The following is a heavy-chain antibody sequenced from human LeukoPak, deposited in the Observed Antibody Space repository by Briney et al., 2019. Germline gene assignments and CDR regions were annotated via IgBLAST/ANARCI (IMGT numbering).Heavy chain of an antibody. CDR2: ISSSGSTI. CDR3: ARVAGVGAYDY. J-gene: IGHJ4*02. D-gene: IGHD1-26*01. CDR1: GFTFSSYA. Sequence: PGGSLRLSCAASGFTFSSYAMNWVRQAPGKGLEWVSYISSSGSTIYYADSVKGRFTISRDNAKNSLYLQMNSLRAEDTAVYYCARVAGVGAYDYWGQGTLVTVSS. V-gene: IGHV3-48*03.